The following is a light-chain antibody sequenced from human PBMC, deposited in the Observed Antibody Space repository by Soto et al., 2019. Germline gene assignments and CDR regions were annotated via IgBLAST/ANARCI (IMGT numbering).Light chain of an antibody. V-gene: IGKV4-1*01. J-gene: IGKJ2*01. CDR3: QQYESTPPT. Sequence: DIVMTQSPDSLAVSLGERATINCKSSQSVLYSSNNKNYLAWYQQRPGQPPKLLIYWASTRESGVPDRFSGSGSGTDFTRTITNLQAEDVAVYYCQQYESTPPTFGQGTKLEIK. CDR2: WAS. CDR1: QSVLYSSNNKNY.